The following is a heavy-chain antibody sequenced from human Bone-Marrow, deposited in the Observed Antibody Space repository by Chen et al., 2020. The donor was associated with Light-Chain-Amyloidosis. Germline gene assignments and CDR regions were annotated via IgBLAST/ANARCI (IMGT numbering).Heavy chain of an antibody. CDR2: ISSSGSTI. CDR3: ARVGFYNWNVHNAFDI. V-gene: IGHV3-48*03. D-gene: IGHD1-1*01. Sequence: EVQLVESGGGLVQPGGSLRIYCAASGFTFSSYEMNWVCQAPGKGLEWVSYISSSGSTIYYADSVKGRFTISRDNAKNSLYLQMNSLRAEDTAVYYCARVGFYNWNVHNAFDIWGQGTMVTVSS. CDR1: GFTFSSYE. J-gene: IGHJ3*02.